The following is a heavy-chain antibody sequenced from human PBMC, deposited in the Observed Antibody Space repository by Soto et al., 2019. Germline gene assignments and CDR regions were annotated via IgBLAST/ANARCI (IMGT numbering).Heavy chain of an antibody. V-gene: IGHV1-24*01. Sequence: ASVKVSCKVSGYTHTELSRHWVRQAPGKGLEWMGGFDPEDGETIYAQKFQGRVTMTEDTSTDTAYMELSSLRSEDTAVYYCATDLYGSGSTSGDAFDIWGQGTMVTVS. CDR2: FDPEDGET. J-gene: IGHJ3*02. D-gene: IGHD3-10*01. CDR1: GYTHTELS. CDR3: ATDLYGSGSTSGDAFDI.